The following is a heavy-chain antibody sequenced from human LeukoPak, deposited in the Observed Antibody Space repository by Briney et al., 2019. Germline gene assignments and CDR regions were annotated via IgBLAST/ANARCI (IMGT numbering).Heavy chain of an antibody. CDR1: GFTFSGSA. Sequence: GGSLRLSCAASGFTFSGSAMHSVRQASGKGLEWVGRIRSKANSYATAYAASVRGRFTISRDDSKNTAYLQMNSLKTEDTAVYYCTRQVSGEVDYDILTELAFDIWGQGTMVTVSS. CDR3: TRQVSGEVDYDILTELAFDI. D-gene: IGHD3-9*01. J-gene: IGHJ3*02. CDR2: IRSKANSYAT. V-gene: IGHV3-73*01.